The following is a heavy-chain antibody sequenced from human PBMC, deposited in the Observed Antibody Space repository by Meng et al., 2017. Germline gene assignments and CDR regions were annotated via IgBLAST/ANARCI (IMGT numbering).Heavy chain of an antibody. CDR2: INPNSGGT. J-gene: IGHJ4*02. V-gene: IGHV1-2*06. CDR3: ARVNYDSSGYYPFDY. D-gene: IGHD3-22*01. Sequence: QVPLVQSGAEGKKPGASVKVSCKASGYTFTGYYMHWVRQAPGQGLEWMGRINPNSGGTNYAQKFQGRVTMTRDTSISTAYMELSRLRSDDTAVYYCARVNYDSSGYYPFDYWGRGTLVTVSS. CDR1: GYTFTGYY.